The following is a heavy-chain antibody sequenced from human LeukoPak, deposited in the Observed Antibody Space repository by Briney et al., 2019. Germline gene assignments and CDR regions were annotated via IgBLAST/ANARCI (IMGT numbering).Heavy chain of an antibody. CDR1: GYTFTGYY. D-gene: IGHD3-9*01. Sequence: GASVTVSCKASGYTFTGYYMHWVRQAPGQGLEWMGWINPNSGGTNYAQKFQGRVTMTRDTSISTAYTELSRLRSDDTAVYYCARYRYYDILTGYYNVPYFDYWGQGTLVTVSS. V-gene: IGHV1-2*02. CDR3: ARYRYYDILTGYYNVPYFDY. CDR2: INPNSGGT. J-gene: IGHJ4*02.